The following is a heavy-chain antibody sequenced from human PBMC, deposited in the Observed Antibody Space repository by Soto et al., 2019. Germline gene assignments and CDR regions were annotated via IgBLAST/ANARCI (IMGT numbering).Heavy chain of an antibody. V-gene: IGHV1-69*02. D-gene: IGHD2-8*01. J-gene: IGHJ4*02. CDR2: IIPILGIA. CDR3: ARALLNEAVDY. CDR1: GGTFSSYT. Sequence: SVKLSCKASGGTFSSYTISWVRQAPGQGLEWMGRIIPILGIANYAQKFQGRVTITADKSTSTAYMELSSLRSEDTAVYYCARALLNEAVDYWGQGTLVTVSS.